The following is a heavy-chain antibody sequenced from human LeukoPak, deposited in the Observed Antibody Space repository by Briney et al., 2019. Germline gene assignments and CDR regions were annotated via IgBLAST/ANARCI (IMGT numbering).Heavy chain of an antibody. J-gene: IGHJ1*01. D-gene: IGHD3-22*01. CDR3: ARAPSEIGGYYPEYFRH. V-gene: IGHV3-74*01. Sequence: GGSLRLSCAASGFTFTTYWMHWARQAPGQGLVWVARIKCDGSTNYADSVKGRFTISRENAKNTVSLQMNSLRPEDTGVYYCARAPSEIGGYYPEYFRHWGQGTLVTVSS. CDR1: GFTFTTYW. CDR2: IKCDGST.